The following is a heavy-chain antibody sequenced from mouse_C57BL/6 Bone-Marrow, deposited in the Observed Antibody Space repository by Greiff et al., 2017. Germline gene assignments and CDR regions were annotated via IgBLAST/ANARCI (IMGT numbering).Heavy chain of an antibody. CDR1: GFHIKDDY. CDR2: IDLEIGDT. V-gene: IGHV14-4*01. CDR3: SSFDGNYFDF. J-gene: IGHJ2*01. Sequence: EVQLQQSGAELVRPGASVTLSCTASGFHIKDDYIHWVKQRPEQGLEWIGWIDLEIGDTEYASKFQGKATITSDTSSNTAYLQLSSRTSEDTAVYYCSSFDGNYFDFWGQGTPRTVAA. D-gene: IGHD2-3*01.